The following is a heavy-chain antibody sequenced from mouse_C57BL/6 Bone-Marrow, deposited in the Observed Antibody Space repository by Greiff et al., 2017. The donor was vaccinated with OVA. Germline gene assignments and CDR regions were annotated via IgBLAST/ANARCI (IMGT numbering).Heavy chain of an antibody. V-gene: IGHV1-81*01. J-gene: IGHJ3*01. CDR1: GYTFTSYG. CDR2: IYPRSGYT. D-gene: IGHD1-1*01. CDR3: ARHYGSSLFAY. Sequence: VQLQQSGAELARPGASVKLSCKASGYTFTSYGISWVQQRPGQGLEWIGEIYPRSGYTYYTEKFKGKATLTADKTSSTPYMELRSLTSEDSAVYFCARHYGSSLFAYWGQGTMVTVSA.